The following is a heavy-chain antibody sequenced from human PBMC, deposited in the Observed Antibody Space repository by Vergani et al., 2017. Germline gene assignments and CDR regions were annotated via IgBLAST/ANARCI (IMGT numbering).Heavy chain of an antibody. CDR2: IIPILGIA. J-gene: IGHJ4*02. D-gene: IGHD6-13*01. CDR1: GGTFSSYT. V-gene: IGHV1-69*09. CDR3: ARDDSHERIAAASTHLG. Sequence: QVQLVQSGAEVKKPGSSVKVSCKASGGTFSSYTISWVRQAPGQGLEWMGRIIPILGIANYAQKFQGRVTITADKSTSTAYMELSSLRSEDTAVYYCARDDSHERIAAASTHLGWGQGTLVTVSS.